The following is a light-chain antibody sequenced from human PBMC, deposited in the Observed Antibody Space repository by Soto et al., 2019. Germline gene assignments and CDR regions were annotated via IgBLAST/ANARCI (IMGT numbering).Light chain of an antibody. J-gene: IGLJ1*01. CDR3: AAWDDSLNGLYV. CDR2: SNS. CDR1: SSNIGSNS. V-gene: IGLV1-44*01. Sequence: QSVLTQPPSASGTPGQRVTVSCSGSSSNIGSNSVNWYQQLSGTAPKLLMYSNSQRPSGVPDRFSGSKSGTSASLAISGLQSEDEADYYCAAWDDSLNGLYVFGTGTKVTVL.